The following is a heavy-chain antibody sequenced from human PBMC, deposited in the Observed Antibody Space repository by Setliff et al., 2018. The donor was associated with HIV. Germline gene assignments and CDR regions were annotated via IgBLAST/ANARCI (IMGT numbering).Heavy chain of an antibody. J-gene: IGHJ4*02. V-gene: IGHV4-59*04. CDR3: AREVDSQGDY. Sequence: PSETLSLTCTVPGGSISSYCWNWIRQSPGRGLEWIGEINHSGSTNYNPSLKSRVTLSVDTSKNQFSLKMTSVTAADTALYYCAREVDSQGDYWGQGTLVTVSS. D-gene: IGHD2-21*01. CDR2: INHSGST. CDR1: GGSISSYC.